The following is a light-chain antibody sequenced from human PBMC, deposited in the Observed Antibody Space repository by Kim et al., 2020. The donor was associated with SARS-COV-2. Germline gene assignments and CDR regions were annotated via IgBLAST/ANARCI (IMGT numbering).Light chain of an antibody. CDR1: SSNIGSDT. V-gene: IGLV1-44*01. Sequence: QSVLTQPPSTSGTPGQRVTISCSGSSSNIGSDTVNWYRQLPGTAPKLLIYSNNQRPSGVPDRFSGSKSGTSASLAISGLQSEDEADYYCAAWDDSLNGYVFVTGTKVTVL. J-gene: IGLJ1*01. CDR2: SNN. CDR3: AAWDDSLNGYV.